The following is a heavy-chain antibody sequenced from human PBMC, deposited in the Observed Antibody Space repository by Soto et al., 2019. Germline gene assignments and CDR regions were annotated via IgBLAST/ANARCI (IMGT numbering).Heavy chain of an antibody. J-gene: IGHJ5*02. CDR1: GFTFSSYA. Sequence: GGSLRLSCAASGFTFSSYAMSWVRQAPGKGLEWVSAISGSGGSTYYADSVKGRFTISRDNSKNTLYLQMNSLRAEDTAVYYCAKDPYCGGDCYPHNWFDPWGQGTLVTVPQ. V-gene: IGHV3-23*01. CDR2: ISGSGGST. D-gene: IGHD2-21*02. CDR3: AKDPYCGGDCYPHNWFDP.